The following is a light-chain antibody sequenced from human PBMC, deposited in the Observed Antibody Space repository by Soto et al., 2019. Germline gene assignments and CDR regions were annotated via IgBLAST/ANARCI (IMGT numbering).Light chain of an antibody. Sequence: EIVLTQSPGTLSLSPGERATLSCRASQSVSSSYLAWYQQKPGQAPRLLIYGASSRATGIPDRFSGSGSGTEFTLTISSLQSEDSAVYYCHQYNNWWTFGQGTKVDIK. J-gene: IGKJ1*01. V-gene: IGKV3-20*01. CDR1: QSVSSSY. CDR3: HQYNNWWT. CDR2: GAS.